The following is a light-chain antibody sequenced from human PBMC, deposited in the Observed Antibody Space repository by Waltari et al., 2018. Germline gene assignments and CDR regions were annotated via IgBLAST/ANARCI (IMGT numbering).Light chain of an antibody. V-gene: IGLV1-47*01. Sequence: QSVLTQPPSASATPGQSVTISCSGSTSNIGNNYVYWYQQLLGAAPKLLGYRDDQRASGVPDRFSGSKSDTSTSLTISGIRSEDEAEYYCASWDDSLSAHVFGTGTKVTVL. CDR1: TSNIGNNY. J-gene: IGLJ1*01. CDR2: RDD. CDR3: ASWDDSLSAHV.